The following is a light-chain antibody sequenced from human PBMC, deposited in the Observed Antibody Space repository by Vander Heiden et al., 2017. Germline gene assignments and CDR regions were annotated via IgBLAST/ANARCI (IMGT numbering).Light chain of an antibody. CDR3: KQEKSYSPST. CDR1: QSISSW. V-gene: IGKV1-5*01. Sequence: DIQMTQSPSTLSASVGDRVTITCRASQSISSWLAWYQQKPGKAPKLLIYDASSLESGVPSRLSGRGSGTEFTLTISSRQPDDFATYYCKQEKSYSPSTFGKGTKLEIK. J-gene: IGKJ2*01. CDR2: DAS.